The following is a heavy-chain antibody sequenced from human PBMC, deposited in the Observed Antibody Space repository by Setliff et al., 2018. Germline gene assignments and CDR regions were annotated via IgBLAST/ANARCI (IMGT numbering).Heavy chain of an antibody. J-gene: IGHJ6*03. CDR3: ARGRGSYYYYMDV. Sequence: ASVKVSCKASGGTFSSYAISWVRQAPGQGLEWMGRINPNSGGTNYAQKFQGRVTMTRDTSISTAYMELSRLRSDDTAVYYCARGRGSYYYYMDVCGKGTTVTVSS. CDR2: INPNSGGT. D-gene: IGHD1-26*01. CDR1: GGTFSSYA. V-gene: IGHV1-2*06.